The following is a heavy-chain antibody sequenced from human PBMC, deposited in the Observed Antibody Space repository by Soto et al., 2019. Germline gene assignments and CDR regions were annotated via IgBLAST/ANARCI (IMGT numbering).Heavy chain of an antibody. J-gene: IGHJ4*02. CDR2: IKSNTGGGTK. V-gene: IGHV3-15*01. CDR3: TAYTTYFFDY. D-gene: IGHD3-16*01. CDR1: GFTFSSAR. Sequence: GGSLRLSCAASGFTFSSARMSWVRQAPGKGLEWVCRIKSNTGGGTKDYAAHVKGRFTIPRDDSKNALYLEMNSLKTEDTAVDYCTAYTTYFFDYWGQGTLVTVSS.